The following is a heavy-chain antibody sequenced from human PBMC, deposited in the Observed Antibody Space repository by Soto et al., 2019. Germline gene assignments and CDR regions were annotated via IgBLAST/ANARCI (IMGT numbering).Heavy chain of an antibody. V-gene: IGHV1-69*06. D-gene: IGHD2-2*01. CDR1: GGTFSSYA. CDR2: IIPIFGTA. Sequence: SVKFSCKASGGTFSSYAISWVRPAPGQGLEWMRGIIPIFGTANYAQKFQGRVTITADKPTSTAYMELSSLRSEDTAVYYCASTVGYCSSTSCTGYYGMDVWGQGTTVTVSS. J-gene: IGHJ6*02. CDR3: ASTVGYCSSTSCTGYYGMDV.